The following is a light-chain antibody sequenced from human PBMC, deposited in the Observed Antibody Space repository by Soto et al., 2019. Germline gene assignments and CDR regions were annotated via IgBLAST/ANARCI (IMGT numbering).Light chain of an antibody. V-gene: IGLV2-8*01. Sequence: QSALTQPPSASGSPGQSVTISCTGTSSDVGGYDYVSWYQHHPGKAPILMIFEVNKRPSGVPDRFSGSKSGNTASLTVSGLLAEDEADYYCSSYAGNNNFEVFGTGTKLTVL. J-gene: IGLJ1*01. CDR1: SSDVGGYDY. CDR2: EVN. CDR3: SSYAGNNNFEV.